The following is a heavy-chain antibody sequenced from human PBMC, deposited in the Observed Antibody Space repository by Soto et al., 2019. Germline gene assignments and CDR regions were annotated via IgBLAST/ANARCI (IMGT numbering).Heavy chain of an antibody. CDR3: ARDADIAAAGLSFDY. V-gene: IGHV3-33*01. Sequence: PGGSLRLSCAASGFSFSSYGMPWVRQAPGKGREWVAVIWYDGSNKYYADSVEGRFTISRDNSKNTLYLQMNSLRAEDTAVYYCARDADIAAAGLSFDYWGQGTLVTVSS. D-gene: IGHD6-13*01. J-gene: IGHJ4*02. CDR1: GFSFSSYG. CDR2: IWYDGSNK.